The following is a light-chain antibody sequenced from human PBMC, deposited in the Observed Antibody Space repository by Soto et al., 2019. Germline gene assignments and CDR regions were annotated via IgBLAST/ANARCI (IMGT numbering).Light chain of an antibody. Sequence: DIQMTQSPSSLSASVGERVTITCRTSHDIRSYLGWFQQKPGKAPKRLIYAASTFQSGVPSRFSGSRSGTEFTLTISSLQPEDFATYYSLQHNSYPFTFGPGTKVDIK. CDR3: LQHNSYPFT. CDR1: HDIRSY. V-gene: IGKV1-17*01. J-gene: IGKJ3*01. CDR2: AAS.